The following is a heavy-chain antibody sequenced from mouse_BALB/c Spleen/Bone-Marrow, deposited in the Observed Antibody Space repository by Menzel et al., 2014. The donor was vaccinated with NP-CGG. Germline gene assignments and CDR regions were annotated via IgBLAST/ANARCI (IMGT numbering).Heavy chain of an antibody. V-gene: IGHV5-17*02. CDR2: ISSGSSTI. CDR1: GFTFSSFG. CDR3: ARSYYGSSYYFDY. Sequence: EVHLVESGGGLVQPGGSRKLSCAASGFTFSSFGMHWVRQAPEKGLEWVAYISSGSSTIYYADTVKGRFIISRDNPKNTLFLQMTSLRSEDTAMYYCARSYYGSSYYFDYWGQGTTLTVSS. J-gene: IGHJ2*01. D-gene: IGHD1-1*01.